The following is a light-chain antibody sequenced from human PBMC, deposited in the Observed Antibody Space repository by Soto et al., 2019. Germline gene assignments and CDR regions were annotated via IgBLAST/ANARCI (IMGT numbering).Light chain of an antibody. V-gene: IGKV1-33*01. Sequence: DIQMTQSPSSLSVSVGDRVTITCQASQDISNYLKWYQQKPGKAPKLLIYDAANLETGVPSRFSGSGSGTDFTFTISSLQPEDIATYYCQQYDSLPQYTFGQGTKLEIK. J-gene: IGKJ2*01. CDR2: DAA. CDR3: QQYDSLPQYT. CDR1: QDISNY.